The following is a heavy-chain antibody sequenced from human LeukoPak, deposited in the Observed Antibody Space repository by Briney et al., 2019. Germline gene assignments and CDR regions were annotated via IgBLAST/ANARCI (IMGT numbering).Heavy chain of an antibody. D-gene: IGHD3-10*01. V-gene: IGHV4-34*01. CDR2: INHSGST. CDR3: ARQGRGYYGMDV. J-gene: IGHJ6*02. CDR1: GGSISSYY. Sequence: PSETLSLTCTVSGGSISSYYWSWIRQPPGKGLEWIGEINHSGSTNYNPSLKSRVTISVDTSKNQFSLKLSSVTAADTAVYYCARQGRGYYGMDVWGQGTTVTVSS.